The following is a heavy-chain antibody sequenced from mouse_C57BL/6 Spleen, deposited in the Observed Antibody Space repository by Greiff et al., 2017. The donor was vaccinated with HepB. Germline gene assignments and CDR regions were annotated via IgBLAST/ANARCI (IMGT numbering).Heavy chain of an antibody. J-gene: IGHJ1*03. V-gene: IGHV5-4*01. CDR3: ARSYDGYYEYFDV. Sequence: EVQGVESGGGLVKPGGSLKLSCAASGFTFSSYAMSWVRQTPEKRLEWVATISDGGSYTYYPDKVKGRFTISRDNAKNHLYLQMSHLKAEDTAMYYFARSYDGYYEYFDVWGTGTTVTVSS. CDR2: ISDGGSYT. D-gene: IGHD2-3*01. CDR1: GFTFSSYA.